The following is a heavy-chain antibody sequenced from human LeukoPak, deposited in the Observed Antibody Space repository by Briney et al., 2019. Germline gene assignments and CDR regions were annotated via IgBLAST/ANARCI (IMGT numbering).Heavy chain of an antibody. CDR2: LNPNSGGT. Sequence: ASVKVSCKASGYTFTGHYIHWVRQAPVQGLEWMGWLNPNSGGTNYAQKFQGRVTMTRDLSMTTAYMELSSLRSDDTATYYCAKDASIYTSGTNWFDPWGQGTLVTVSS. CDR1: GYTFTGHY. CDR3: AKDASIYTSGTNWFDP. J-gene: IGHJ5*02. V-gene: IGHV1-2*02. D-gene: IGHD1-7*01.